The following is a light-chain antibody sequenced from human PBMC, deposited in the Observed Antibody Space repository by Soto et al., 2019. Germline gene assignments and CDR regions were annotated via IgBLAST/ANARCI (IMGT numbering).Light chain of an antibody. CDR2: GNR. V-gene: IGLV1-40*01. Sequence: QAVMTQPPSVSGAPGQRVTISCTGNTSNLGAGYDVHWYQQLPGAAPKLVIFGNRNRPSGVPERFSGSKSGTSASLAITGLQAQDEADYYCQAYDYSLTASVFGGGTKLTVL. CDR3: QAYDYSLTASV. J-gene: IGLJ3*02. CDR1: TSNLGAGYD.